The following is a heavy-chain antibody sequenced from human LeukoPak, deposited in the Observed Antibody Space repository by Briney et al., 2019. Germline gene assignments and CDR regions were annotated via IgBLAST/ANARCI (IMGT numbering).Heavy chain of an antibody. D-gene: IGHD6-13*01. CDR1: GYSFTSYW. Sequence: GESLKISCKGSGYSFTSYWIGWVRQMPRKGLEWMGIIYPGDSDTRYSPSFQGQVTISADKSISTAYLQWSSLKASDTAMYYCARQEQQLVNWFDPWGQGTLVTVSS. V-gene: IGHV5-51*01. J-gene: IGHJ5*02. CDR3: ARQEQQLVNWFDP. CDR2: IYPGDSDT.